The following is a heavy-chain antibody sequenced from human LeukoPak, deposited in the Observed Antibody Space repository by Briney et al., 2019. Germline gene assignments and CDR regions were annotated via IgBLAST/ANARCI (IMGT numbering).Heavy chain of an antibody. CDR1: GFTFDDYA. CDR3: AKGSLGSRRYVGQWLVRILDV. Sequence: PGGSLRLSCAASGFTFDDYAMHWVRQAPGKGLEWVSLISWDGGSTYYADSVKGRFTISRDNSKNSLYLQMNSLRAEDTALYYCAKGSLGSRRYVGQWLVRILDVWGKGTTVTISS. CDR2: ISWDGGST. V-gene: IGHV3-43D*03. D-gene: IGHD6-19*01. J-gene: IGHJ6*04.